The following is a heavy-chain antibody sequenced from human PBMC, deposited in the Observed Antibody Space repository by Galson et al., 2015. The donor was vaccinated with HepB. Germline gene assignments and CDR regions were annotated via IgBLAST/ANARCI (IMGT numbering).Heavy chain of an antibody. D-gene: IGHD3-10*01. Sequence: CAISGDSVSSNSAAWNRIRQSPSRGLEWLGRTYYRSKWYNDYAVSVKSRITINPDTSKNQFSLQLNSVTPEDTAVYYCARESPRGSGAFDIWGQGTMVTVSS. J-gene: IGHJ3*02. CDR1: GDSVSSNSAA. CDR2: TYYRSKWYN. CDR3: ARESPRGSGAFDI. V-gene: IGHV6-1*01.